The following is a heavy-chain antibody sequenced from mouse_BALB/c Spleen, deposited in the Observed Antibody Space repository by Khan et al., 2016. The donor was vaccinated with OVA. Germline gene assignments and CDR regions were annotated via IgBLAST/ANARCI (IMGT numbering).Heavy chain of an antibody. CDR1: GYSITSDYA. CDR3: ARVYGGVFDY. J-gene: IGHJ2*01. CDR2: ISYSGNT. V-gene: IGHV3-2*02. Sequence: EVKLEESGPGLVKPSQSLSLTCTVTGYSITSDYAWNWIRQFPGNKLEWMGYISYSGNTNYNPSLKSRISITRDTSKNQFFLQLNSVTTEATATYYCARVYGGVFDYWGQGTTLTVSS. D-gene: IGHD1-1*01.